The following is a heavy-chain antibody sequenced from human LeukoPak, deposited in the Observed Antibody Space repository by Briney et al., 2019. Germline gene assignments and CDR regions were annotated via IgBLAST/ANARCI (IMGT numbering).Heavy chain of an antibody. CDR2: INHSGST. D-gene: IGHD3-3*01. Sequence: SETLSLTCTVSGGSISSYYWSWIRQPPGKGLEWIGEINHSGSTNYNPSLKSRVTISVDTSKNQFSLKLSSVTAADTAVYYCARGSLRFLEWSQRCNWFDPWGQGTLVTVSS. J-gene: IGHJ5*02. CDR3: ARGSLRFLEWSQRCNWFDP. V-gene: IGHV4-34*01. CDR1: GGSISSYY.